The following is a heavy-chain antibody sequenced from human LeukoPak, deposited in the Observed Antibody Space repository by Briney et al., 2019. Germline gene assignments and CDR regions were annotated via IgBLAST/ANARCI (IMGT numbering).Heavy chain of an antibody. CDR3: AGRYCSSTSCGYY. D-gene: IGHD2-2*01. CDR1: GFTFDDYA. CDR2: ISWNSGSI. V-gene: IGHV3-9*01. J-gene: IGHJ4*02. Sequence: PGGSLRLSCAASGFTFDDYAMHWVRQAPGKGLEWVSGISWNSGSIGYADSVKGRFTISRDNAKNSLYLQMNSLRAEDTAVYYCAGRYCSSTSCGYYWGQGTLVTVSS.